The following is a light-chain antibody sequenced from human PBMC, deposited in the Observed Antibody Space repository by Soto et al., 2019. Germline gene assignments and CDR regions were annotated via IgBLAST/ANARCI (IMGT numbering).Light chain of an antibody. V-gene: IGKV3-20*01. J-gene: IGKJ4*01. CDR2: GAS. CDR1: QSVRSNY. CDR3: QQYASSPLT. Sequence: EIVLTQSPGTLSLSSGERATLSCRASQSVRSNYLAWYQQKPGQAPRLLIYGASSRATGIPDRFGGSGSGTDFNLTISRLEPEDFAVYYCQQYASSPLTFGGGTKVEIK.